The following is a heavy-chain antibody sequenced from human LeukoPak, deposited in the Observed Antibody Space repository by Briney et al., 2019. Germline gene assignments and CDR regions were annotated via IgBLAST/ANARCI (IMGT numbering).Heavy chain of an antibody. J-gene: IGHJ4*02. V-gene: IGHV1-8*01. Sequence: ASVKVSCKASGYTFTSYDINWVRQATGQGLEWMGWMNPNSGSTGYAQKFQGRVTMTRNTSISTAYMELSSLRSEDTAVYYCATDSGSYSTHDYWGQGTLVTVSS. CDR2: MNPNSGST. D-gene: IGHD1-26*01. CDR3: ATDSGSYSTHDY. CDR1: GYTFTSYD.